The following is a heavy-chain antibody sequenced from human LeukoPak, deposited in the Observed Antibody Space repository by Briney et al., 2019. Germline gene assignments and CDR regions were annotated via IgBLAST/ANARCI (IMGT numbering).Heavy chain of an antibody. J-gene: IGHJ4*02. CDR3: ARDRGYGYRHFDY. V-gene: IGHV3-48*03. Sequence: GGSLRLSCVASGYTFSSYEMNWVRQAPGKRLEWVSYISSTIGTKYYADSVKGRFTISRDNAKNSLYLQMNSLRAEDTAVYYCARDRGYGYRHFDYWGQGTLVTVSS. D-gene: IGHD5-18*01. CDR1: GYTFSSYE. CDR2: ISSTIGTK.